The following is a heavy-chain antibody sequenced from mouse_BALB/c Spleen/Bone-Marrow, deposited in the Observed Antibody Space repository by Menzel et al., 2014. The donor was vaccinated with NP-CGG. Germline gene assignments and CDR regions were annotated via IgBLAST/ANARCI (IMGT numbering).Heavy chain of an antibody. V-gene: IGHV1S81*02. Sequence: VKLQESGAELVKPGASVKLSCKASGYTFTSYYMYRVKQRPGQGLEWFGEINPSNGGTNFNEKFKNKATLTVDKSSSTAYMQLSGLTSEDSAVYYCSRGRRDALDYWGQGTSVTVSS. CDR2: INPSNGGT. CDR1: GYTFTSYY. CDR3: SRGRRDALDY. J-gene: IGHJ4*01.